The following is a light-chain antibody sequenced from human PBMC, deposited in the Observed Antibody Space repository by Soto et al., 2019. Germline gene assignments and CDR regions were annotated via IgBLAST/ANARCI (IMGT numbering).Light chain of an antibody. CDR1: QSVSNF. CDR2: DAS. J-gene: IGKJ1*01. CDR3: QQRSSNWRWT. Sequence: EIVLTQSPATLSLSPWDTATLSCRASQSVSNFLGWYQQKPGQAPRLLIYDASNRAAGIPARFSGSGSGTDFTLTISNLEPEDFAVYYCQQRSSNWRWTFGQGTKVDIK. V-gene: IGKV3-11*01.